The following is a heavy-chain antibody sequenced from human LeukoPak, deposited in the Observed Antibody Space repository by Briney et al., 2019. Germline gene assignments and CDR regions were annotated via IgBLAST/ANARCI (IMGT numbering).Heavy chain of an antibody. Sequence: SGTLSLTSAVSGGSISSSNWWSWVRQPPGKGLEWIGEIYHSGSTHYNPSLKSRVNISADTSKNQFSLHLDSVTAADTAVYYCARSWAGMYYPFYYFDYWGQGTLVSVSS. CDR2: IYHSGST. CDR3: ARSWAGMYYPFYYFDY. V-gene: IGHV4-4*02. CDR1: GGSISSSNW. J-gene: IGHJ4*02. D-gene: IGHD1-26*01.